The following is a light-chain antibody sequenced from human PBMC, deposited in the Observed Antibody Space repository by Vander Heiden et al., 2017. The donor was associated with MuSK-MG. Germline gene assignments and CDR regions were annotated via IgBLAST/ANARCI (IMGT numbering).Light chain of an antibody. CDR1: QSVSSN. J-gene: IGKJ2*01. Sequence: IVMTQSPATLSVSPGERATLSCRASQSVSSNLAWYQQKPGQAPRLLIYGASTRATGIPARFSGSGSGTEFTLTISSLQSEDFAVYYCQQYNNWPRNTFGQGTKLEIK. V-gene: IGKV3-15*01. CDR2: GAS. CDR3: QQYNNWPRNT.